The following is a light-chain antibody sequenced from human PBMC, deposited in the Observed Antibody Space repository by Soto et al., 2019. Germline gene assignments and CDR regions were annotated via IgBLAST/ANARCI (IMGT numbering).Light chain of an antibody. CDR1: SSDVGGYNY. J-gene: IGLJ1*01. CDR2: DVS. Sequence: QSALTQPASVSGSPGQSITISCTGTSSDVGGYNYVSWYQQHPGKAPKLMIYDVSNRPSGVSNRFSGSKSGNTASLTISGLQADDEADYCCSSYTASTTLAVFGTGTKVTVL. CDR3: SSYTASTTLAV. V-gene: IGLV2-14*01.